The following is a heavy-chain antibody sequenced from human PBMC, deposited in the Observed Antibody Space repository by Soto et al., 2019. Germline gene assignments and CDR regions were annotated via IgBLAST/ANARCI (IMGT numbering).Heavy chain of an antibody. CDR2: IKSKTNGGTT. CDR3: TTGLYYDGSGTQAYYFDY. CDR1: GFTFSDSW. V-gene: IGHV3-15*01. J-gene: IGHJ4*02. Sequence: GGSLRLSCAGSGFTFSDSWMSWVRQAPGKGLEWVARIKSKTNGGTTDYAAPVKGRFTISRDDSKNTLYLQMSSLKTEDTAVYYCTTGLYYDGSGTQAYYFDYWGQGTLVTVS. D-gene: IGHD3-10*01.